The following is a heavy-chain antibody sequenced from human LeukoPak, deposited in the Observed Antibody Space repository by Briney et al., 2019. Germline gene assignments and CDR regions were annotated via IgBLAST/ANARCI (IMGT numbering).Heavy chain of an antibody. CDR3: ARGAYYDFWSQEYPHYFDY. V-gene: IGHV4-59*01. CDR2: IYYSGST. D-gene: IGHD3-3*01. J-gene: IGHJ4*02. Sequence: SETLSLTCTVSGGSISSYYWSWIRQPPGKGLEWIGYIYYSGSTNYNPSLKSRVTISVDTSKNQFSLKLSSVTAADTAVYYCARGAYYDFWSQEYPHYFDYWDQGTLVTVSS. CDR1: GGSISSYY.